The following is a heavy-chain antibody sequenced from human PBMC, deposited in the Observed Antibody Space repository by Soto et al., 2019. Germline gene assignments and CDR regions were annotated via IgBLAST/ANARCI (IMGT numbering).Heavy chain of an antibody. CDR1: GYSISSSNW. V-gene: IGHV4-28*01. CDR3: ARWGSQGPIDY. Sequence: QVQLQESGPGLVKPSDTLSLTCAVSGYSISSSNWWGWIRQPPGKGLEWIGDIYSSGTTYYNPSLERXXTXAXXTSKIQFSLKLTSVTAVDAAVYCCARWGSQGPIDYWGQGTLVADSS. J-gene: IGHJ4*02. D-gene: IGHD3-16*01. CDR2: IYSSGTT.